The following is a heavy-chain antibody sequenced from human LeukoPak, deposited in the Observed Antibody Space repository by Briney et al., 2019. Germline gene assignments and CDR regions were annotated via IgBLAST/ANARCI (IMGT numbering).Heavy chain of an antibody. V-gene: IGHV4-34*01. CDR2: INHSGST. Sequence: PSETLSLTCAVYGGSFSGYYWSWIRQPPGKGLEWIGEINHSGSTNYNPSLKSRVTISVDTSKNQFSLKLSSVTAADTAVYYCARGRATVTTGLYYFDYWGQGTLVTVSS. D-gene: IGHD4-11*01. CDR1: GGSFSGYY. CDR3: ARGRATVTTGLYYFDY. J-gene: IGHJ4*02.